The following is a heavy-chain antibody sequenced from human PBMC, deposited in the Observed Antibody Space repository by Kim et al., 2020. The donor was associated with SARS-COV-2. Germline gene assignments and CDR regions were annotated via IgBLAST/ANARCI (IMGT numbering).Heavy chain of an antibody. V-gene: IGHV3-30*18. CDR2: ISYDGSNK. CDR3: AKDWVTTGYYYYGMDV. CDR1: GFTFSSYG. D-gene: IGHD4-17*01. J-gene: IGHJ6*02. Sequence: GGSLRLSCAASGFTFSSYGMHWVRQAPGKGLEWVAVISYDGSNKYYADSVKGRFTISRDNSKNTLYLQMNSLRAEDTAVYYCAKDWVTTGYYYYGMDVWGQGTTVTVSS.